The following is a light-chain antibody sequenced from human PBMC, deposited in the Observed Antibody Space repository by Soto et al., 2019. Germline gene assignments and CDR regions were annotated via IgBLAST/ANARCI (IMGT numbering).Light chain of an antibody. CDR2: DTS. V-gene: IGKV3-11*01. CDR3: QQRTNRPPIT. CDR1: QSVSSN. Sequence: EIVLTQSPATLSLSPGERATLSCRASQSVSSNLAWYQQKPGQAPRLLIFDTSNRATDIPARFSGSGSGTDFTLTISGLEPEDFAVYYCQQRTNRPPITFGQGTRLEI. J-gene: IGKJ5*01.